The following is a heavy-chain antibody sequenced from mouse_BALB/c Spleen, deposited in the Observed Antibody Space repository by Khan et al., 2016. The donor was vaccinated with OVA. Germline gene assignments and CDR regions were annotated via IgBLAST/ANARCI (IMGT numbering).Heavy chain of an antibody. J-gene: IGHJ3*01. CDR3: AGSTYRYAFDY. V-gene: IGHV3-8*02. D-gene: IGHD2-14*01. CDR1: SHSITSGY. CDR2: ILFSGST. Sequence: EVRLQESGPSLVISSPTLSLTCSVSSHSITSGYWCLIRKSPRNKLVYIGYILFSGSTYHNPSPKSRISIPRHTSQNQYYLQLNSVTTEDTATYDCAGSTYRYAFDYWGRGTLVTVSA.